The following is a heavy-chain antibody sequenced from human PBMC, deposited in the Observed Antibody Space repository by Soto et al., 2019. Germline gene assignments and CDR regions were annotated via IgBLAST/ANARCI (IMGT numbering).Heavy chain of an antibody. CDR2: TNHSGNP. V-gene: IGHV4-30-2*01. CDR3: SSKTYGDYVSAFDP. CDR1: GDSINTGGYT. J-gene: IGHJ5*02. Sequence: QLQLQESGPGLVKSSETLSLTCDVSGDSINTGGYTWTWIRQPPGKALEWIVHTNHSGNPYYNPSFNNSDVILLAATNNQLFLKVRSAVAADAADYYYSSKTYGDYVSAFDPWGQGIQVTVSS. D-gene: IGHD4-17*01.